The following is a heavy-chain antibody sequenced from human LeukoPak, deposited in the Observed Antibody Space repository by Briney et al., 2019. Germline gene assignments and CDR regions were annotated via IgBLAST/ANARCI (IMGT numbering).Heavy chain of an antibody. CDR3: ARRARYYGSGTNWFDP. Sequence: GASVKVSCKASGYTFTSYYMHWVRQAPGQGLEWMGIINPSGGSTSYTQKFQGRVTMTRDTSTSTVYMELSSLRSEDTAVYYCARRARYYGSGTNWFDPWGQGTLVTVSS. D-gene: IGHD3-10*01. CDR2: INPSGGST. V-gene: IGHV1-46*01. CDR1: GYTFTSYY. J-gene: IGHJ5*02.